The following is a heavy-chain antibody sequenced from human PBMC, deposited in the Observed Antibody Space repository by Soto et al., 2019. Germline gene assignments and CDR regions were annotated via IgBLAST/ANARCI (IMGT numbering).Heavy chain of an antibody. CDR3: AREGYCTNGVCYRNWFDP. J-gene: IGHJ5*02. Sequence: QVQLVQSGAEVKKPGSSVKVSCKASGGTFSSYAISWVRQAPGQGLEWMGGIIPIFGTANYAQKFQGRVTITADESTSTAYMELSSLRSEDTAVYYCAREGYCTNGVCYRNWFDPWCQGTLVTVSS. CDR2: IIPIFGTA. V-gene: IGHV1-69*01. CDR1: GGTFSSYA. D-gene: IGHD2-8*01.